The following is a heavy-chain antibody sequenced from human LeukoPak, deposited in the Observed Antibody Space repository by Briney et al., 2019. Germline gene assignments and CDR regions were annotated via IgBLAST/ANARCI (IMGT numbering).Heavy chain of an antibody. CDR1: GFTFSSYA. CDR3: ATYYYDGFDY. CDR2: ISGSGSST. J-gene: IGHJ4*02. V-gene: IGHV3-23*01. Sequence: PGGSLRLSCAASGFTFSSYAMSWVRQAPGKGLEWVSAISGSGSSTYYADSVKGRFTISRDNSKNTLYLQVNSLRAEDTAVYYCATYYYDGFDYWGQGTLVTVSS. D-gene: IGHD3-22*01.